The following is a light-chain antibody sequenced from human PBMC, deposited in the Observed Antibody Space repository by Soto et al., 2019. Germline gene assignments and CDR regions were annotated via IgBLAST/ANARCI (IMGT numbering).Light chain of an antibody. J-gene: IGKJ4*01. CDR1: QSIASE. Sequence: VSASQRDRVTITFWASQSIASELAWYRQKQGKAPKLLIYLASNRAAGVPDRLSGRGSGTDFTLKIIRLKAKALEVYCLRPPLSSPLTFGRGT. CDR2: LAS. CDR3: RPPLSSPLT. V-gene: IGKV1-5*03.